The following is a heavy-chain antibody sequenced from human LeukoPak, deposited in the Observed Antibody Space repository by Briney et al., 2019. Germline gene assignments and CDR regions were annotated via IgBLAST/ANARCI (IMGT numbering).Heavy chain of an antibody. CDR2: IYDSGST. D-gene: IGHD3-3*01. Sequence: TSETLSLTCTVSAGSISSSSYYWGWIRQPPGKGLEWVGSIYDSGSTYYNPSLKSRVTISVDTSKNQFSLKLSSVTAADTAVYYCARHRLPPNDFWSGLNAFDIWGQGTMVTVSS. CDR3: ARHRLPPNDFWSGLNAFDI. V-gene: IGHV4-39*01. CDR1: AGSISSSSYY. J-gene: IGHJ3*02.